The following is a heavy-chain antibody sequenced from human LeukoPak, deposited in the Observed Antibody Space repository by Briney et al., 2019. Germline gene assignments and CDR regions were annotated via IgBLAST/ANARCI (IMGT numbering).Heavy chain of an antibody. CDR3: AKDKVGATRVFDY. D-gene: IGHD1-26*01. V-gene: IGHV3-30*19. CDR2: ISYDGSNK. J-gene: IGHJ4*02. CDR1: KFIFSNYG. Sequence: PGGSLRLSCAASKFIFSNYGMHWVRQAPGKGLEWVAVISYDGSNKYYADSVKGRFTISRDNSKNTLYLQMNSLRAEDTAVYYCAKDKVGATRVFDYWGQGTLVTVSS.